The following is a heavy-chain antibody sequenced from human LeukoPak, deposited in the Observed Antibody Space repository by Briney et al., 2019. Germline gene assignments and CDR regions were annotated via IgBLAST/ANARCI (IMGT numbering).Heavy chain of an antibody. Sequence: GGSLRLSCAASGFTFSNYEMNWVRQAPGKGLEWVSSISSSGSIVDYADSVRGRFSISRDNAKNSLYLQMNSLRADDTAVYYWALRWGGGGLLWGQGTLVTVSS. V-gene: IGHV3-48*03. CDR2: ISSSGSIV. D-gene: IGHD2/OR15-2a*01. CDR1: GFTFSNYE. CDR3: ALRWGGGGLL. J-gene: IGHJ4*02.